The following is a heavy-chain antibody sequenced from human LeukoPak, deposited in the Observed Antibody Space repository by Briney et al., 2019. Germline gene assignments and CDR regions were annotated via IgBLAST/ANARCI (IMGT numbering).Heavy chain of an antibody. D-gene: IGHD6-13*01. J-gene: IGHJ4*02. CDR2: IRYDGSNK. CDR1: GFTFSSYG. Sequence: GGSLRLSCAASGFTFSSYGMHWVRQAPGKGLEWVAFIRYDGSNKYYADSVKGRFTISRDNANNSLYLQMNSLRAEDTAVYYCARAMAAAEDYWGQGTLVTVSS. CDR3: ARAMAAAEDY. V-gene: IGHV3-30*02.